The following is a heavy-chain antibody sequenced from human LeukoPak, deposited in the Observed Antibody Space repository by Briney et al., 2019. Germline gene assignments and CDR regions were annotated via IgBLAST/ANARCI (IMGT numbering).Heavy chain of an antibody. J-gene: IGHJ4*02. CDR2: IKQDGSEK. Sequence: GGSLRLSCAASGFTFSSYWMSWVRQAPGKGLERVANIKQDGSEKYYVDSVKGRFTISRDNAKNSLYLQMNSLRAEDTAVYYCARQYPTPTAGYYFDYWGQGTLVTVSS. D-gene: IGHD2-2*01. V-gene: IGHV3-7*01. CDR3: ARQYPTPTAGYYFDY. CDR1: GFTFSSYW.